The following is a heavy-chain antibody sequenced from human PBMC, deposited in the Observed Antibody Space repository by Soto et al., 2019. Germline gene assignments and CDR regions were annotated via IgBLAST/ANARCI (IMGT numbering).Heavy chain of an antibody. CDR3: AKDGVDTAMGGGLDYYYYGMDV. D-gene: IGHD5-18*01. V-gene: IGHV3-9*01. Sequence: EVQLVESGGGLVQPGRSLRLSCAASGFTFDDYAMHWVRQAPGKGLEWVSGISWNSGSIGYVDSVKGRFTISRDNAKNSLYLQMNSLRAEDTALYYCAKDGVDTAMGGGLDYYYYGMDVWGQGTTVTVSS. CDR1: GFTFDDYA. J-gene: IGHJ6*02. CDR2: ISWNSGSI.